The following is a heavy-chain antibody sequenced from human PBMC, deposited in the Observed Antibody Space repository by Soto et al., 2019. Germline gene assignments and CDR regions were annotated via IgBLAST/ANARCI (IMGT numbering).Heavy chain of an antibody. V-gene: IGHV4-34*01. J-gene: IGHJ3*02. CDR2: INHSGST. CDR3: AREGIAAAGSDAFEI. D-gene: IGHD6-13*01. CDR1: GGSFSGYY. Sequence: SETLSLTCAVYGGSFSGYYWSWIRQPPGKGLEWIGEINHSGSTNYNPSLKSRVTISVDTSKNQFSLKLSSVTAADTAVYYCAREGIAAAGSDAFEIWGQGTMVTVSS.